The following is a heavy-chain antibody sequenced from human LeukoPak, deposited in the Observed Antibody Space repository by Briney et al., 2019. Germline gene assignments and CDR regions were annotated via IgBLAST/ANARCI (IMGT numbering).Heavy chain of an antibody. CDR2: IYPGDSDT. J-gene: IGHJ3*02. CDR1: GYSFTSYW. CDR3: ARSKGSSWLRVLYDAFDI. V-gene: IGHV5-51*01. Sequence: GESLKISCKGSGYSFTSYWIGWVRQMPGKGLEWMGIIYPGDSDTRYSPSFQGQVTISADKSISTAYLQWSSLKASDTAMYYCARSKGSSWLRVLYDAFDIWGQGTMVTVSS. D-gene: IGHD6-13*01.